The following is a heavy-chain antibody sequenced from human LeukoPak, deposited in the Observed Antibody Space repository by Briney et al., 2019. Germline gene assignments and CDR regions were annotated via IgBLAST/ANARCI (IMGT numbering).Heavy chain of an antibody. J-gene: IGHJ4*02. D-gene: IGHD3-16*01. CDR2: INEGGDEE. CDR3: AKGGHVDY. CDR1: GFAFSSSW. V-gene: IGHV3-7*03. Sequence: AGGSLRLSCASSGFAFSSSWMTWVRQAPGKGVEWVANINEGGDEEHYLDSVRGRFTISRDNAKNSLFLQMNSLRAEDTAVYYCAKGGHVDYCGLGTLVTVSS.